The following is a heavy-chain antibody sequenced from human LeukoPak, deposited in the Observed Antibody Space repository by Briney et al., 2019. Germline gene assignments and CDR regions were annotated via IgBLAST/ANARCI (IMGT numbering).Heavy chain of an antibody. Sequence: PSETLSLTCTVSGGSITNYYWSWIRQPPGKGLEWIGESNHSVSTNYNNSLKSRVTISVDTSKNQFSLKLSSVTAADTAVYYCASGGITGTTNNWFDPWGQGTLVTVSS. CDR3: ASGGITGTTNNWFDP. CDR2: SNHSVST. D-gene: IGHD1-7*01. CDR1: GGSITNYY. J-gene: IGHJ5*02. V-gene: IGHV4-34*01.